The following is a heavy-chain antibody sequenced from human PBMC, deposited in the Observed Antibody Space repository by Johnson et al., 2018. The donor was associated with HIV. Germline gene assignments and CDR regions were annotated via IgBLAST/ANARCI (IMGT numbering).Heavy chain of an antibody. Sequence: QVQLVESGGGVVQPGGSLRLSCVASGFTFSRYGMHWVRQAPGKGLEWVAFIPNDGSNKYYADSVKGRFTISRVNSKNTLYLQMNSLRAEDTAVYYCASGPTPGVAARGALGGAFDIWGQGTMVTVSS. V-gene: IGHV3-30*02. CDR1: GFTFSRYG. CDR3: ASGPTPGVAARGALGGAFDI. D-gene: IGHD6-6*01. J-gene: IGHJ3*02. CDR2: IPNDGSNK.